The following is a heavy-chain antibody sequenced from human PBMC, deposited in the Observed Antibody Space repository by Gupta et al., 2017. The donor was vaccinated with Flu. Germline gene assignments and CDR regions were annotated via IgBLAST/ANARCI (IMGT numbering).Heavy chain of an antibody. V-gene: IGHV1-69*01. J-gene: IGHJ4*02. Sequence: ISWVRQAPGQGLEWMGGVLPIFGTANYAQKFQGRVTITADQSTNTVYMELSSLRFEDTAMYYCARSMDNWNFDYWGQGTLVTVSS. CDR2: VLPIFGTA. D-gene: IGHD1-20*01. CDR3: ARSMDNWNFDY.